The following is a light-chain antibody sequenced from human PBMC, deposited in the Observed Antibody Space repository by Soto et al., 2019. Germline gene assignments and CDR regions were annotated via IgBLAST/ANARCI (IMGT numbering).Light chain of an antibody. J-gene: IGLJ7*01. V-gene: IGLV2-14*01. CDR2: DVN. CDR3: SSYRSSSTFAV. Sequence: QSVLTQPASVSGSPGQSITISCTGTSSDVGVYNYVSWYQQHPGKAPKLMIYDVNNRPSGVSNRFSGSKSGNTASLTISGLQAEDEADYYCSSYRSSSTFAVFGGGTQLTVL. CDR1: SSDVGVYNY.